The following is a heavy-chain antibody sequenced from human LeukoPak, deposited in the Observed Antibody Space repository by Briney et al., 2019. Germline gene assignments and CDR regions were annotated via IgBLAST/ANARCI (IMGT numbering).Heavy chain of an antibody. V-gene: IGHV3-30*02. CDR3: AKDPRDHTYGWSWRYFDY. D-gene: IGHD5-18*01. Sequence: GGSLRLSCAASGFTLSSYAMSWVRQAPGKGLEWVAFIRYDGSNKYYADSVKGRFTISRDNSKDTLYLQMNNLRAEDTAVYYCAKDPRDHTYGWSWRYFDYWGQGNLVTVSS. CDR1: GFTLSSYA. J-gene: IGHJ4*02. CDR2: IRYDGSNK.